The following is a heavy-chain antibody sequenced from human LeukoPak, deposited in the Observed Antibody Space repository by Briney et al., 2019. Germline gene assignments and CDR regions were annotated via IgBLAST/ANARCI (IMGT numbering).Heavy chain of an antibody. CDR1: GFTFSSYG. Sequence: GRSLRLSCAASGFTFSSYGMHWVRQAPGKGLEWVSVISYDGSNKYYADSVKGRFTISRDNSKNTLYLQMNSLRAEDTAMYYCARNRDGGSSDIWGQGTMVSVSS. J-gene: IGHJ3*02. CDR3: ARNRDGGSSDI. D-gene: IGHD3-16*01. V-gene: IGHV3-30*03. CDR2: ISYDGSNK.